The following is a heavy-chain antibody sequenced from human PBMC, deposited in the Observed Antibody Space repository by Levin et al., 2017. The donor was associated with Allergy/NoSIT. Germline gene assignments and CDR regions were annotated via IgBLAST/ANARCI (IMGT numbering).Heavy chain of an antibody. CDR2: IGVDTRYI. V-gene: IGHV3-21*01. Sequence: GGSLRLSCAASGFSFSTYSMTWLRQAPGKGLEWVSSIGVDTRYIHYADSVKGRFTVSRDNAKNSLYLQMNSLSVEDTALYYCARDSARTTMFGEVDVWGKGATVTVS. J-gene: IGHJ6*03. CDR1: GFSFSTYS. CDR3: ARDSARTTMFGEVDV. D-gene: IGHD3-3*01.